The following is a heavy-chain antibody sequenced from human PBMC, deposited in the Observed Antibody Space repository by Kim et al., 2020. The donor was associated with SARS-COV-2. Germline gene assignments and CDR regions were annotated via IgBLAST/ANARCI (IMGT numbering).Heavy chain of an antibody. J-gene: IGHJ1*01. CDR1: GGSISSYY. V-gene: IGHV4-59*08. D-gene: IGHD6-6*01. Sequence: SETLSLTCTVSGGSISSYYWSWIRQPPGKGLEWIGYIYYSGSTNYNPSLKSRVTISVDTSTNQFSLKLSSGTAADTAVFYCAGHTPGLAAEYSPLRGQGT. CDR2: IYYSGST. CDR3: AGHTPGLAAEYSPL.